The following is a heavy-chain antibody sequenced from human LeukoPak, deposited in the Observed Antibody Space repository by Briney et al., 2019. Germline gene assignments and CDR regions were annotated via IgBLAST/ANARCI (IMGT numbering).Heavy chain of an antibody. CDR1: GFTFSSYA. Sequence: GGSLRLSCAASGFTFSSYAMSWVRQAPGKGLEWVSAISGSGGSTYYADSVKGRFTVSRDNSKNTLYLQMNSLRAEDTAVYYCASAPFDWFFSGRDYWGQGTLVTVSS. D-gene: IGHD3-9*01. CDR3: ASAPFDWFFSGRDY. V-gene: IGHV3-23*01. J-gene: IGHJ4*02. CDR2: ISGSGGST.